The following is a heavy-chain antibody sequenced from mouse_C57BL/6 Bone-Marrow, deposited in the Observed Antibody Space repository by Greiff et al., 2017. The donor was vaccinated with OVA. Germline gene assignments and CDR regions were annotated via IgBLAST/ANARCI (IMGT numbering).Heavy chain of an antibody. Sequence: EVKLQESGPELVKPGASVKIPCKASGYTFTDYNMDWVKQSHGKSLEWIGDINPNNGGTIYNQKFKGKATLTVDKSSSTAYMELRSLTSEDTAVYYCASRGWLRAVYFDYWGQGTTLTVSS. CDR1: GYTFTDYN. CDR3: ASRGWLRAVYFDY. CDR2: INPNNGGT. D-gene: IGHD2-2*01. V-gene: IGHV1-18*01. J-gene: IGHJ2*01.